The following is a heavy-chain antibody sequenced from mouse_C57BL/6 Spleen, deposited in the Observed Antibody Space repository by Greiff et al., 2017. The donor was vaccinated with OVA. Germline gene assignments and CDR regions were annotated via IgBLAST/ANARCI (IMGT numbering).Heavy chain of an antibody. CDR1: GYTFTSYW. V-gene: IGHV1-64*01. Sequence: VQLQQSGAELVKPGASVKLSCKASGYTFTSYWMHWVKQRPGQGLEWIGMIHPNSGSTNYNEKFKSKATLPVDKSSSTAYMQLSSLTSEDSAVYYCAREETETEYYFDYWGQGTTLTVSS. J-gene: IGHJ2*01. CDR2: IHPNSGST. CDR3: AREETETEYYFDY. D-gene: IGHD4-1*01.